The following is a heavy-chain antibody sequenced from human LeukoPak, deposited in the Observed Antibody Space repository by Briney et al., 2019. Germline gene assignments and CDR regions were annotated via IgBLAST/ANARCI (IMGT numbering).Heavy chain of an antibody. CDR1: GYTFTSYD. J-gene: IGHJ6*03. D-gene: IGHD3-3*01. CDR3: ARGPSSDYDFWSGYYKYYYYYYMDV. V-gene: IGHV1-8*03. CDR2: MNPNSGNT. Sequence: ASVKVSCKASGYTFTSYDINWVRQATGQGLEWMGWMNPNSGNTGYAQKFQGRVTITRNTSISTAYMELSSLRSEDTAVYYCARGPSSDYDFWSGYYKYYYYYYMDVWGKGTTVTVSS.